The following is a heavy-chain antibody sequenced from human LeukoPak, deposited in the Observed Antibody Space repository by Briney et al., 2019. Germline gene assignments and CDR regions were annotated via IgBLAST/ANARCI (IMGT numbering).Heavy chain of an antibody. CDR3: VRAGSSTWYADY. Sequence: SGTLSLTCAVSGVSISSNNWWSWVRQPPGKGLEWIGEIFHSGSTNYNPSLKSRVIISVDKSKNQLSLKVNSVTAADTAVYYCVRAGSSTWYADYWGQGTLVTVSS. D-gene: IGHD6-13*01. CDR1: GVSISSNNW. J-gene: IGHJ4*02. CDR2: IFHSGST. V-gene: IGHV4-4*02.